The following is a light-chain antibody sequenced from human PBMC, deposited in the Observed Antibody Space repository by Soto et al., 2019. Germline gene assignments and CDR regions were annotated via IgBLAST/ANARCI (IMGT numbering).Light chain of an antibody. CDR1: SSDVGGYNY. V-gene: IGLV2-8*01. J-gene: IGLJ2*01. Sequence: QSALTQPPSASESPGQSVTISCTATSSDVGGYNYVSWYQQHPGKAPKLMIYEVTKRPSGVPDRFSGSKSGNTASLTVSGLQAEDEADYYCSSYAGSNDLVFGGGTKLTVL. CDR3: SSYAGSNDLV. CDR2: EVT.